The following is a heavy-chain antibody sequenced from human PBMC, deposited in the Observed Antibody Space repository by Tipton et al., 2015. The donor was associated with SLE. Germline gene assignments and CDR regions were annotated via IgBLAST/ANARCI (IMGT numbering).Heavy chain of an antibody. J-gene: IGHJ4*02. D-gene: IGHD6-19*01. V-gene: IGHV1-18*01. CDR2: ISHYNGYT. CDR3: ARVGYTSGWSPDYFDY. Sequence: QLVQSGAEVKKPGASVKVSCKTSGYTFTSYSFSWVRQAPGQGLEWMGWISHYNGYTTYAQQFQGRVTMTTDTSTSTAYMELRSLRSGDTAVYYCARVGYTSGWSPDYFDYWGQGTRVTVSS. CDR1: GYTFTSYS.